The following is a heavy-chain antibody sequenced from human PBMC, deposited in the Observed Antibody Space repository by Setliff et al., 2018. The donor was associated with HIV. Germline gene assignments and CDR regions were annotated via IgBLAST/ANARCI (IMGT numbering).Heavy chain of an antibody. J-gene: IGHJ3*02. D-gene: IGHD5-12*01. CDR2: VYYIGST. Sequence: ETLSLPCTVSGGSISSHYWSWIRQPPGKGLEWIGYVYYIGSTNYNPSLQSRVTISIDTSKTQFSLKLTSVTTADTAVYYCARLVWTGYGSRASDIWGQGTVVTVSS. CDR1: GGSISSHY. V-gene: IGHV4-59*11. CDR3: ARLVWTGYGSRASDI.